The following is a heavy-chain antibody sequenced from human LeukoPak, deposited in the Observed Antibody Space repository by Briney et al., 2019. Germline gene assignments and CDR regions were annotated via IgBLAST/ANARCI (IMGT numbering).Heavy chain of an antibody. CDR1: GGSISSYY. Sequence: PSETLSLTCTVSGGSISSYYWSWIRQPPGKGLEWIGYIYYSGSTNYNPSLKSRVTISVDTSKNQFSLKLSSVTAADTAVYYCARVSGNMVRGDNAGRTYYYYGMDVWGQGTTVTVSS. D-gene: IGHD3-10*01. V-gene: IGHV4-59*01. CDR2: IYYSGST. CDR3: ARVSGNMVRGDNAGRTYYYYGMDV. J-gene: IGHJ6*02.